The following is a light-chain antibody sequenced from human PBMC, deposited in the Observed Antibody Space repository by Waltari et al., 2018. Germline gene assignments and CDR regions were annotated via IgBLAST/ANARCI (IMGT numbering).Light chain of an antibody. CDR2: EVS. V-gene: IGLV2-23*02. Sequence: QSALTQPASVSGSPGQPITISCTGTSSDVGTYNLVSWYQPHPGKAPKRMIYEVSKRPSGVSYRFSGSKSGNTASLTISGLQTDDEADYYCCSYAGSSTVVFGGGTKLTVL. CDR1: SSDVGTYNL. J-gene: IGLJ2*01. CDR3: CSYAGSSTVV.